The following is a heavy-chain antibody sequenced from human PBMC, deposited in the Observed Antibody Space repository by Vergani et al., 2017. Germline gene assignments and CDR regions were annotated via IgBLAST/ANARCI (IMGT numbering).Heavy chain of an antibody. CDR1: GFTFSTYA. D-gene: IGHD3-22*01. J-gene: IGHJ4*02. V-gene: IGHV3-23*04. CDR2: ISSDGGST. Sequence: EVRLVESGGGLVQPGGSLRLSCAASGFTFSTYAMTWVRQAPGKGLEWVSTISSDGGSTYYADSVKGRFTISRDNSKNTLSLQMHSLTAEDTAIYYCAGPQGTSAYYYGGFDDWGQGILVTVSS. CDR3: AGPQGTSAYYYGGFDD.